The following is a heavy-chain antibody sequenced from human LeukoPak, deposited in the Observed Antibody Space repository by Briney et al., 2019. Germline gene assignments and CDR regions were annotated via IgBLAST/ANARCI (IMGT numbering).Heavy chain of an antibody. V-gene: IGHV3-21*01. CDR1: GFTFSSYS. CDR2: ISSSSSYI. D-gene: IGHD5-24*01. Sequence: PGGSLRLSCAASGFTFSSYSMNWVRQAPGKGLEWVSSISSSSSYIYYADSVKGRFTISRDNAKNPLYLQMNSLRAEDTAVYYCARDRRDGYNYGDAFDIWGQGTMVTVSS. J-gene: IGHJ3*02. CDR3: ARDRRDGYNYGDAFDI.